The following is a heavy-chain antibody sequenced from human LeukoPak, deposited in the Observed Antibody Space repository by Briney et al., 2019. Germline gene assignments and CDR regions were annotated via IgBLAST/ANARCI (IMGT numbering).Heavy chain of an antibody. CDR3: AKDNGYCSSGSCPLRNNWFDP. J-gene: IGHJ5*02. CDR2: ISGSGGST. V-gene: IGHV3-23*01. D-gene: IGHD2-15*01. Sequence: PGGSLRLSCAASGFAFSSYAMSWVRQAPGKGLEWVSAISGSGGSTYYADSVKGRFTISRDNSKNTLYLQMNSLRAEDTAVYYCAKDNGYCSSGSCPLRNNWFDPWGQGTLVTVSS. CDR1: GFAFSSYA.